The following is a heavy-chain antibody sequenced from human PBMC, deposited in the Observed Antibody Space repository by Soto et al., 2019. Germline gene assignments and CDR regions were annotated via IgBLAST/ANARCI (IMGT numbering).Heavy chain of an antibody. J-gene: IGHJ4*02. CDR1: GFTFSSYW. D-gene: IGHD6-13*01. V-gene: IGHV3-74*01. CDR2: INSDGSIT. CDR3: ARTSSSWYVSFDY. Sequence: GGSLRLSCAASGFTFSSYWMHWVRQAPGKGPVWVSRINSDGSITSYADSVKGQFTISRDNAKNTLYLQMNSLRAEDTAVYYCARTSSSWYVSFDYWGQGTLVTVSS.